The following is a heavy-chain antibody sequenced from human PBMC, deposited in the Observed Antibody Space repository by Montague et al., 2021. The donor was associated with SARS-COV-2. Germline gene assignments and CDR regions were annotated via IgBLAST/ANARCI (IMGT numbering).Heavy chain of an antibody. J-gene: IGHJ4*02. CDR3: AHMRGSSGWLGVFDY. Sequence: SETLSLTCTVSGGSISSSSYYWGWIRQPPGKGLEWIGSIYYSGSTYYNPSLKSRVTISVDTSKNQFSLKLSSVTAADTAVYYCAHMRGSSGWLGVFDYWGQGTRVTVSS. CDR2: IYYSGST. V-gene: IGHV4-39*01. CDR1: GGSISSSSYY. D-gene: IGHD6-19*01.